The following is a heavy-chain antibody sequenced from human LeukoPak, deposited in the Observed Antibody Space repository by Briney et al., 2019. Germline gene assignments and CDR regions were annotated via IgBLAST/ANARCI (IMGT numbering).Heavy chain of an antibody. CDR3: ARGYLGITIFSRHNWFDP. Sequence: PSETLSLTCAVYGGSFSGYYWSWIRQPPGKGLEWIGEINHSGSTNYNPSLKSRVTISVDKSKNKFSLKLSSVTAADTAVYYCARGYLGITIFSRHNWFDPWGQGTLVTVSS. CDR2: INHSGST. CDR1: GGSFSGYY. D-gene: IGHD3-3*01. V-gene: IGHV4-34*01. J-gene: IGHJ5*02.